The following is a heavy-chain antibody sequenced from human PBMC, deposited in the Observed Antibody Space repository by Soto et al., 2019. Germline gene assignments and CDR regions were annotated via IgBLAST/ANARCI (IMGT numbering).Heavy chain of an antibody. D-gene: IGHD6-13*01. CDR3: ARRRSGYPNWFDP. V-gene: IGHV4-31*03. CDR2: IYYSGST. CDR1: GGSISSGGYY. J-gene: IGHJ5*02. Sequence: QVQLQESGPGLVKPSQTLSLTCTVSGGSISSGGYYWSWIRQHPGKGLEWIGYIYYSGSTYYNPSLKSRVTISVDTSKIQFSLKLSSVTAADTAVYYCARRRSGYPNWFDPWGQGTLVTVSS.